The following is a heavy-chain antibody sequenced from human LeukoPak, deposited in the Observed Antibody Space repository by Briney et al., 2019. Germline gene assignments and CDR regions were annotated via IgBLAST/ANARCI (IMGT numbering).Heavy chain of an antibody. D-gene: IGHD3-9*01. CDR3: AKDFLPYCDILTGYSHDAFDI. CDR2: IRYDGSNK. Sequence: GGSLRLSCAASGFTFSSYGMHWVRQAPGKGLEWVAFIRYDGSNKYYADSVKGRFTISRDNSKNTLYLQMNSLRAEDTAVYYCAKDFLPYCDILTGYSHDAFDIWGQGTMVTVSS. V-gene: IGHV3-30*02. CDR1: GFTFSSYG. J-gene: IGHJ3*02.